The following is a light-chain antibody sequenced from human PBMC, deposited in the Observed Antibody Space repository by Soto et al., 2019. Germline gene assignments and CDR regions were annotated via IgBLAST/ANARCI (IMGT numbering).Light chain of an antibody. CDR3: QTWLSSGIRV. Sequence: QPVLTQSPSASASLGASVKLTCTLTSGHSNYIIVWHQQQPEKGPRYLMKLNSDGSHIEGDGIPDRFSGSSSGAERYLTISRLQSEDEADCYCQTWLSSGIRVFGGGTQLTVL. J-gene: IGLJ3*02. CDR2: LNSDGSH. CDR1: SGHSNYI. V-gene: IGLV4-69*01.